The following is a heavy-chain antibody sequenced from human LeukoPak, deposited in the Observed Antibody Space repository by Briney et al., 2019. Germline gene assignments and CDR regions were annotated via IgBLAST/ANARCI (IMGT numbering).Heavy chain of an antibody. V-gene: IGHV3-23*01. D-gene: IGHD3-22*01. CDR3: AKDGGHLAYYDSSGYPQYFDY. Sequence: GGSLRLSCAASGSTFSSYAMSWVRQAPGKGLEWVSAISGSGGSTYYADSVKGRFAISRDNSKNTLYLQMNSLRAEDTAVYYCAKDGGHLAYYDSSGYPQYFDYWGQGTLVTVSS. CDR1: GSTFSSYA. CDR2: ISGSGGST. J-gene: IGHJ4*02.